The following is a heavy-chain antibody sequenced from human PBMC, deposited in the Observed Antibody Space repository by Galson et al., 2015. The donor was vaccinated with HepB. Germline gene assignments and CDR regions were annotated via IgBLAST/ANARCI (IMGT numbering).Heavy chain of an antibody. J-gene: IGHJ3*02. CDR1: GFTFSSYG. CDR2: IWYDGSNK. Sequence: SLRLSCAASGFTFSSYGMHWVRQAPGKGLEWVAVIWYDGSNKYYADSVKGRFTISRDNSKNTLYLQMNSLKTEDTAVYYCTREQINYVWGSYRDDDAFDIWGQGTMVTVSS. V-gene: IGHV3-33*01. D-gene: IGHD3-16*02. CDR3: TREQINYVWGSYRDDDAFDI.